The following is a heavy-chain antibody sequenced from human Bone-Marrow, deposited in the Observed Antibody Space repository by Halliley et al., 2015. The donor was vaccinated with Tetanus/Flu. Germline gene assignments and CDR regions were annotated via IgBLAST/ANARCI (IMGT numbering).Heavy chain of an antibody. V-gene: IGHV3-15*01. Sequence: EVQLVQSGGGLVKPGESLRVSCAASGLSFKNAWMTWVRQSPGKGLEWVGRIRSRTDGGTADYAAPVKGRFIISRDESKTTLYLQMNSLKTEDTAVYYCAAEVIDYGDFVDFSYYGMDVWGQGSSVTFSS. CDR1: GLSFKNAW. CDR3: AAEVIDYGDFVDFSYYGMDV. CDR2: IRSRTDGGTA. D-gene: IGHD4-17*01. J-gene: IGHJ6*02.